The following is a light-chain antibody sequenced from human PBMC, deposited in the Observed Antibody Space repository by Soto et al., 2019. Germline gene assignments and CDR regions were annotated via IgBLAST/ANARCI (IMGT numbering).Light chain of an antibody. CDR1: SSNIGDNS. J-gene: IGLJ2*01. Sequence: QSVLTQPPSMSAAPGQKVPISCSGSSSNIGDNSVSWYQHLPGTAPKLLIFDNSQRPSEIPDRFFGSKSGTIATLAITGPQTGDEAVYYCATWDSKLSAVVFGGGTKVTVL. V-gene: IGLV1-51*01. CDR2: DNS. CDR3: ATWDSKLSAVV.